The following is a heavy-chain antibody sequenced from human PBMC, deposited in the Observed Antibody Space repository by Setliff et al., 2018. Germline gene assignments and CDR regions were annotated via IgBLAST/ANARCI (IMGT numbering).Heavy chain of an antibody. V-gene: IGHV1-2*06. CDR2: FHPYSGHT. CDR3: VRQDILTSYYMFDY. D-gene: IGHD3-9*01. J-gene: IGHJ4*02. CDR1: GFVFTNYA. Sequence: ASVKVSCKASGFVFTNYAITWVRQAPGQGLEWMGRFHPYSGHTNYAQNFQGRVTMTMDASITTVYMELSRLTSDDKAVYYCVRQDILTSYYMFDYWGQGTLVTVSS.